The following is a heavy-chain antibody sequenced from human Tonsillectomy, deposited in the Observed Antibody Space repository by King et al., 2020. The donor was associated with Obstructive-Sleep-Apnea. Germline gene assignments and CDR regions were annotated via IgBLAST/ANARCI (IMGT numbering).Heavy chain of an antibody. CDR1: GYSISSGYY. CDR3: ARRATVNPFDY. D-gene: IGHD4-17*01. Sequence: VQLQESGPGLVKPSETLSLTCTVSGYSISSGYYWGWIRQPPGKGLEWIGSIYHSGSTYYNPSLKSRVTISVDTSKNQFSLKLSSVTAADTAVYYCARRATVNPFDYWGQGTLVTVSS. J-gene: IGHJ4*02. CDR2: IYHSGST. V-gene: IGHV4-38-2*02.